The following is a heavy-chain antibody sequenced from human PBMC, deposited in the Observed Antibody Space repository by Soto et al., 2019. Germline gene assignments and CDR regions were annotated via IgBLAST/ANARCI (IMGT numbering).Heavy chain of an antibody. CDR2: IYYSGST. CDR3: ARAYTPDYYDSSGYELDY. D-gene: IGHD3-22*01. V-gene: IGHV4-31*03. Sequence: SETLSLTCTVSGGSISSGGYYWSWIRQHPGKGLEWIGYIYYSGSTYYNPSLKSRVTISVDTSKNQFSLKLSSVTAADTAVYYCARAYTPDYYDSSGYELDYWGQGTLVTVSS. J-gene: IGHJ4*02. CDR1: GGSISSGGYY.